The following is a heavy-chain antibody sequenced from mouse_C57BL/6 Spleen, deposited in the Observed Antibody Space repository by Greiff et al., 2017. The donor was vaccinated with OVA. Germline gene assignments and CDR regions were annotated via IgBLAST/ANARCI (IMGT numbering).Heavy chain of an antibody. CDR2: INPSNGGT. CDR3: ARQKYGSSHERYFDV. Sequence: QVQLQQPGTELVKPGASVKLSCKASGYTFTSYWMHWVKQRPGQGLEWIGNINPSNGGTNYNKKFKSKATLTVDKSSSTAYMQLSSLTSEDSAVYYCARQKYGSSHERYFDVWGTGTTVTVSS. D-gene: IGHD1-1*01. J-gene: IGHJ1*03. CDR1: GYTFTSYW. V-gene: IGHV1-53*01.